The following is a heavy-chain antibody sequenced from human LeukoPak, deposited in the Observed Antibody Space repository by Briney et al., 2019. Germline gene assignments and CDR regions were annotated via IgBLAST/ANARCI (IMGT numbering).Heavy chain of an antibody. CDR3: ARVRTDDWGPFDY. CDR2: INSDGSST. J-gene: IGHJ4*02. Sequence: PGGSLRLSCAASGFTFSSYWMHWVRQAPGKGLVWVSRINSDGSSTSYADSVKGRFTISRDNAKNSMYLQMNSLRAEDTAVYYCARVRTDDWGPFDYWGQGTLVTVSS. D-gene: IGHD7-27*01. V-gene: IGHV3-74*01. CDR1: GFTFSSYW.